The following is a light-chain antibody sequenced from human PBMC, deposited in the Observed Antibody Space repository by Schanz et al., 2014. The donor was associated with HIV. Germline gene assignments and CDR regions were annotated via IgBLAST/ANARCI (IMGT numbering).Light chain of an antibody. CDR1: RSNIGSRT. J-gene: IGLJ2*01. Sequence: QSVLTQPPSASGTPGQRVTITCSGSRSNIGSRTVDWYYQFPGTAPKLLIYDNGKRPSGIPDRFSGSKSGTSATLVITALQTGDEADYYCGTCDSSLSTVVFGGGTKLTVL. V-gene: IGLV1-51*01. CDR2: DNG. CDR3: GTCDSSLSTVV.